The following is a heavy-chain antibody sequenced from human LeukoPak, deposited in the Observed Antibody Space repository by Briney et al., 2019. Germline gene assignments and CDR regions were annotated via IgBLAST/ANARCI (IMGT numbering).Heavy chain of an antibody. V-gene: IGHV1-2*02. D-gene: IGHD1-26*01. CDR1: GYTFTCYY. J-gene: IGHJ4*02. CDR2: TNPNSGGT. Sequence: ASVKVSCKASGYTFTCYYMHWVRQAPGQGREWMGWTNPNSGGTNYAQKFQGRVTMTRDTSISTAYMELSRLRSDDTAVYYCASHRSSGRKAYDEYWGQGTLVAVSS. CDR3: ASHRSSGRKAYDEY.